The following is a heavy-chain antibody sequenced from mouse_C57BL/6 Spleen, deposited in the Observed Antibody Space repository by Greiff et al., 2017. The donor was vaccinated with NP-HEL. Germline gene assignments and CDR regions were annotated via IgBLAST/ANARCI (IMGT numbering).Heavy chain of an antibody. V-gene: IGHV2-2*01. CDR3: AKTGTLEKYYAMDY. Sequence: VKVEESGPGLVPPSQSLSSTCSVSGFSLTSYGVHWVRQSPGTGVACLGVFWSGGRTDYYAAFISRLSISKDKSKGQVFFKMNSLQADDTAIYYCAKTGTLEKYYAMDYWGQGTSVTVSS. CDR2: FWSGGRT. D-gene: IGHD4-1*01. J-gene: IGHJ4*01. CDR1: GFSLTSYG.